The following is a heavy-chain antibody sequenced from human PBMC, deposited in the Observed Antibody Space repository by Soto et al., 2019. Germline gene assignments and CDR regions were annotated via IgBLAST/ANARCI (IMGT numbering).Heavy chain of an antibody. CDR1: GGSISTNNW. Sequence: QVQLQESGPGLVKPSGTLSLTCSVSGGSISTNNWSRWVRQSPAKGLQWIGEIDHGRSTNYNTSLMNRLTTSIDESRNHLSLRLKSVTAAYTAMYYCAREGGSITVRGPFDIWGQGTLVTVSS. CDR2: IDHGRST. CDR3: AREGGSITVRGPFDI. J-gene: IGHJ3*02. D-gene: IGHD3-16*01. V-gene: IGHV4-4*02.